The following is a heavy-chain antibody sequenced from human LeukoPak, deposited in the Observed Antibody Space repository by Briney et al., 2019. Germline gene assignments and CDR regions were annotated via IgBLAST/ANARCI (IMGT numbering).Heavy chain of an antibody. CDR1: GFTFSSYG. V-gene: IGHV3-30*18. CDR3: VKRVTTNYYYGMDV. Sequence: GGSLRLSCAASGFTFSSYGMHWVRQAPGKGLEWVAVISYDGSNKYYADSVKGRFTISRDNSKNTLYLQMNSLRAEDTAIYYCVKRVTTNYYYGMDVWGQGTTVTVSS. J-gene: IGHJ6*02. CDR2: ISYDGSNK. D-gene: IGHD1-26*01.